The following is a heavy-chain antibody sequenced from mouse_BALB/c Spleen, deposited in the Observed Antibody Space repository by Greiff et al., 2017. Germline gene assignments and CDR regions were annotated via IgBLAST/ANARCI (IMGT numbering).Heavy chain of an antibody. Sequence: VQLQESGPELVKPGASVRISCKASGYTFTSYYIHWVKQRPGQGLEWIGWIYPGNVNTKYNEKFKGKATLTADKSSSTAYMQLSSLTSEDSAVYFCARRDYYDYGYYYAMDYWGQGTSVTVSA. D-gene: IGHD2-4*01. V-gene: IGHV1S56*01. CDR3: ARRDYYDYGYYYAMDY. J-gene: IGHJ4*01. CDR1: GYTFTSYY. CDR2: IYPGNVNT.